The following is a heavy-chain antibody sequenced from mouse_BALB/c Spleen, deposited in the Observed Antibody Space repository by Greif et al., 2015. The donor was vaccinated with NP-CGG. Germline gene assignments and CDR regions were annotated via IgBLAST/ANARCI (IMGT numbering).Heavy chain of an antibody. V-gene: IGHV5-4*02. Sequence: EVQVVESGGGLVKPGGSLKLSCAASGFTFSDYYMYWVRQTPEKRLEWVATISDGGSYTYYPDSVKGRFTISRDNAKNNLYLQMSSLKSEDTAMYYCARDRGVGAMDYWGQGTSVTVSS. CDR2: ISDGGSYT. CDR1: GFTFSDYY. J-gene: IGHJ4*01. CDR3: ARDRGVGAMDY. D-gene: IGHD3-1*01.